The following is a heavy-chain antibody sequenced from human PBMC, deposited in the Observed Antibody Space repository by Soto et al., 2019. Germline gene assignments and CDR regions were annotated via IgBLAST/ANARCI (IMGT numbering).Heavy chain of an antibody. CDR2: MNPKSGGT. CDR3: TRENIENSDGLYDASDI. V-gene: IGHV1-2*02. CDR1: GYTFSASY. D-gene: IGHD2-15*01. J-gene: IGHJ3*02. Sequence: GASEKVSCKASGYTFSASYTHWVRQAPGQGLEWMGWMNPKSGGTYFAQKFQGRVTLTRDTSISTAYMEVNRLRSDHTAVYYCTRENIENSDGLYDASDIWDQGTMLTVSS.